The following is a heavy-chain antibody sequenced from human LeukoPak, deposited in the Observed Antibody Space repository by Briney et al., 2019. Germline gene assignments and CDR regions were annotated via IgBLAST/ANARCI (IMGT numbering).Heavy chain of an antibody. D-gene: IGHD1-26*01. CDR1: GGSISSSNW. CDR3: ARGFEWELDRYNWFDP. V-gene: IGHV4-4*02. J-gene: IGHJ5*02. Sequence: PSETLSLTCAVSGGSISSSNWWSWVRPPPGKGLEWIGEIYHSGSTNYNPSLKSRVTISVDKSKNQFSLKLSSVTAADTAVYYCARGFEWELDRYNWFDPWGQGTLVTVSS. CDR2: IYHSGST.